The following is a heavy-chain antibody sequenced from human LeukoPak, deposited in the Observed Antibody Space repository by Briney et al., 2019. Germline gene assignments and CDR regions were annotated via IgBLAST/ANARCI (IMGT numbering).Heavy chain of an antibody. D-gene: IGHD2-2*01. J-gene: IGHJ6*02. CDR2: IYHSGST. CDR3: ARGYQLSSPTYYGVDV. Sequence: PSETLSLTCALSAGSISSSNWWSWVRQSPGKGLEWIGEIYHSGSTNYNPSLKSRVTISVDKSKNQFSLKLSSVTAADTAVYYCARGYQLSSPTYYGVDVWGQGTTVTVSS. CDR1: AGSISSSNW. V-gene: IGHV4-4*02.